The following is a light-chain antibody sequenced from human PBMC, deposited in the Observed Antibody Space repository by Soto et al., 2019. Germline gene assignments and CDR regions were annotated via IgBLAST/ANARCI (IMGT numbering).Light chain of an antibody. V-gene: IGKV1-5*03. J-gene: IGKJ1*01. CDR1: QSINNW. CDR2: KAS. Sequence: DIQMTQSPSTLSACVGDRVTITCRASQSINNWLAWYQQKPGKAPKLLILKASTLESGVPSRFSGSGSGTEFTLSISSLQPDDFATYYCQQYESFPRTFGQGTKVEIK. CDR3: QQYESFPRT.